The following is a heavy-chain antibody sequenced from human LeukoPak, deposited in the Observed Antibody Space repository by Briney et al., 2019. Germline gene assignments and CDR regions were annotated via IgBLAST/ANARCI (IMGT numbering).Heavy chain of an antibody. V-gene: IGHV4-39*07. CDR3: ARTRGGLLSYYYMDV. CDR2: IYYSGST. CDR1: GGSISSSSYY. J-gene: IGHJ6*03. Sequence: PSETLSLTCTVSGGSISSSSYYWGWIRQPPGKGLEWIGSIYYSGSTYHNPSLKSRVTISVDTSKNQFFLKLSSVTAADTAVYYCARTRGGLLSYYYMDVWGKGTTVTISS. D-gene: IGHD3-10*01.